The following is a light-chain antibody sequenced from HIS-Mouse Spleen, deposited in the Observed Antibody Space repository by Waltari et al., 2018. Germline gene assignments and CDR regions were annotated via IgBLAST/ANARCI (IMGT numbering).Light chain of an antibody. CDR3: YSTDSSGNHRV. J-gene: IGLJ2*01. Sequence: SYVLPQPPSASVSPGPTASIPCAGEALQKKYYYLYQQKSGQAPVLVIYEDSKRPSGIPERFSGSSSGTMATLTISGAQVEDEADYYCYSTDSSGNHRVFGGGTKLTVL. V-gene: IGLV3-10*01. CDR1: ALQKKY. CDR2: EDS.